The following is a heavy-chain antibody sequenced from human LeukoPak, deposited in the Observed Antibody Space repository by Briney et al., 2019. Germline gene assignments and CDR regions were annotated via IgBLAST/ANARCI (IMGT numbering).Heavy chain of an antibody. CDR1: GFTFRRYD. V-gene: IGHV3-23*01. CDR2: IGASGGST. Sequence: PPGGSLRLSCAASGFTFRRYDMSWVRQAPGKGLEWVSGIGASGGSTYYADSVKGRFTISRDNSKNTLYLQMNSLRTEDTAVYYCAKAEGYDILTGLDYWGQGTLVTVSS. J-gene: IGHJ4*02. CDR3: AKAEGYDILTGLDY. D-gene: IGHD3-9*01.